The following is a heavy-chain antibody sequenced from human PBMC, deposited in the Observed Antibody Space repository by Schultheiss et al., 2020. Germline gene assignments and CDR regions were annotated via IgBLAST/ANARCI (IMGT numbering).Heavy chain of an antibody. CDR2: INWNGGST. V-gene: IGHV3-20*04. J-gene: IGHJ4*02. CDR3: AKVYGDIDY. CDR1: GFTFNDYS. D-gene: IGHD4-17*01. Sequence: GGSLRLSCVASGFTFNDYSMNWVRQAPGKGLEWVSGINWNGGSTGYVASVKGRFTISRDKYKKTLYLQMNSLRAEDTAVYYCAKVYGDIDYWGQGTLVTVSS.